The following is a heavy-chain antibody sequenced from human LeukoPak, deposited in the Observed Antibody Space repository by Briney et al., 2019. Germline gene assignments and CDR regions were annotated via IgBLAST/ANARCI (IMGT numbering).Heavy chain of an antibody. J-gene: IGHJ4*02. CDR3: AAASLVVAANS. V-gene: IGHV3-53*01. Sequence: GGSLRLSCAASGFTVSSNYMSWVRQAPGQGLEWVSIIYSGGSTFYADSVKGRFTISRDNSKNTLYLQMNSLRDEDAAVYYCAAASLVVAANSWGQGTLVTVSS. D-gene: IGHD2-15*01. CDR1: GFTVSSNY. CDR2: IYSGGST.